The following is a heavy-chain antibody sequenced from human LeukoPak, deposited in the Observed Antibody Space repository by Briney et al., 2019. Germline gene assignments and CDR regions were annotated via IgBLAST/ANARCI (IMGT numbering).Heavy chain of an antibody. CDR1: GYTFTGYY. CDR2: INPNSGGT. Sequence: GASVKVSCKASGYTFTGYYMHWVRQAPGQGLEWMGWINPNSGGTNYAQKFQGRVTMTRDTSISTAYMELSRLRSDDTAVYYCARCLVGALTALDYWGQGPLVPVSS. D-gene: IGHD1-26*01. CDR3: ARCLVGALTALDY. J-gene: IGHJ4*02. V-gene: IGHV1-2*02.